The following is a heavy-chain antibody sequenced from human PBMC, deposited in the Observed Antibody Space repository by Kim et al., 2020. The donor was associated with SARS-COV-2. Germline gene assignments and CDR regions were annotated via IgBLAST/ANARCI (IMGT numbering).Heavy chain of an antibody. D-gene: IGHD2-2*01. CDR3: ARVFQNIVVVPAAIRGYYYYGMDV. V-gene: IGHV1-69*13. CDR1: GGTFSSYA. CDR2: IIPIFGTA. J-gene: IGHJ6*02. Sequence: SVKVSCKASGGTFSSYAISWVRQAPGQGLEWMGGIIPIFGTANYAQKFQGRVTITADESTSPAYMELSSLRSEDTAVYYCARVFQNIVVVPAAIRGYYYYGMDVWGQGTTVTVSS.